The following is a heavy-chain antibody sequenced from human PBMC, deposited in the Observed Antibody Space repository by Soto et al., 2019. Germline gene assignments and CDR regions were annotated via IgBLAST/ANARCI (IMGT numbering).Heavy chain of an antibody. V-gene: IGHV1-2*04. Sequence: ASVKVSCKASGYSFTGYYMPWVRQAPGQGREWMGWMNPNSGGTNYAQKFQGWVTMTRDTSISTAHMELSRLRSDDTAVSYCARDVPGDGYYHNVLWGKRTTGSVLS. CDR3: ARDVPGDGYYHNVL. CDR1: GYSFTGYY. CDR2: MNPNSGGT. D-gene: IGHD1-26*01. J-gene: IGHJ6*04.